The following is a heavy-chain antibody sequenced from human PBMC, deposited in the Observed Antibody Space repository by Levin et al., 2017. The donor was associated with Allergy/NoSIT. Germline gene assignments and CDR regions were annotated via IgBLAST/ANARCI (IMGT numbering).Heavy chain of an antibody. CDR3: TRSRGVTQGYIFDL. CDR1: GSTFSGFW. J-gene: IGHJ3*01. V-gene: IGHV3-74*01. CDR2: INSDGSST. Sequence: GESLKISCAASGSTFSGFWMHWVRQAPGKGLVWVSRINSDGSSTIYADSVKGRFSISRDNAKNTLYLQMNSLRAEDTAVYYCTRSRGVTQGYIFDLWGQGTMVTVSS. D-gene: IGHD6-13*01.